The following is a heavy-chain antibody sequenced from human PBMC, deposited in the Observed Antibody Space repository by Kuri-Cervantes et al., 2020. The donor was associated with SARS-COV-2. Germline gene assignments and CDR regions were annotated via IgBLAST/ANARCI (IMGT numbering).Heavy chain of an antibody. CDR3: ARALPTDTAYYDYVWGSYPHVGRAFDI. D-gene: IGHD3-16*02. CDR1: GYTFTSYG. V-gene: IGHV1-18*01. CDR2: ISAYNGNT. Sequence: ASVKVSCKASGYTFTSYGISWVRQAPGQGLEWMGWISAYNGNTNYAQKLQGRVTMTTDTSTSTAYMELRSLRSEDTAVYYCARALPTDTAYYDYVWGSYPHVGRAFDIWGQGTMVTVSS. J-gene: IGHJ3*02.